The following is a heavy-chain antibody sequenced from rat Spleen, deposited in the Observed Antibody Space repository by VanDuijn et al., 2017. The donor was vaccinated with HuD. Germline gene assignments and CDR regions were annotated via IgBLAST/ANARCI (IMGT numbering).Heavy chain of an antibody. CDR2: ISYDGSST. D-gene: IGHD1-2*01. CDR1: GFTFSDYN. V-gene: IGHV5-7*01. CDR3: ARHSYSSYGGFAY. Sequence: EVQLVESGGGLVQPGRSLKLSCAASGFTFSDYNMAWVRQAPKKGLEWVATISYDGSSTYYRDSVKGRFTISRDNAKSTLYLQMDSLRSEDTATYYFARHSYSSYGGFAYWGQGTLVTVSS. J-gene: IGHJ3*01.